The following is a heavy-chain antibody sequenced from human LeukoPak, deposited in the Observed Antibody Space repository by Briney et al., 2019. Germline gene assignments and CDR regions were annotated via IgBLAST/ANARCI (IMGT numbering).Heavy chain of an antibody. V-gene: IGHV4-59*11. CDR1: GGSLSSHY. J-gene: IGHJ5*02. D-gene: IGHD3-10*01. CDR2: IYHTGSP. Sequence: PSETLSLTCTVSGGSLSSHYWSWIRQPPGKGLEWIGYIYHTGSPKCNPSLRSRVTISVDTSKNQISLKLSSVTAADTAVYYCAKELYYQGSGVLFDPWGQGTQVTVSS. CDR3: AKELYYQGSGVLFDP.